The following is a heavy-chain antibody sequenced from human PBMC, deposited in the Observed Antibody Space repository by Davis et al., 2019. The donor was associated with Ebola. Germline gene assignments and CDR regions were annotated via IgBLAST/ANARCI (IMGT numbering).Heavy chain of an antibody. Sequence: GESLKISCAVSGFTVSDNFMTWVRQAPGKGLEWVSIIYTGGSTYYAGSVKGRFTISRDNSKNTLYLQMNSLRADDTALYYCARGSVNDAFENWGQGTMVTVSS. D-gene: IGHD4-11*01. J-gene: IGHJ3*02. CDR1: GFTVSDNF. CDR2: IYTGGST. V-gene: IGHV3-53*01. CDR3: ARGSVNDAFEN.